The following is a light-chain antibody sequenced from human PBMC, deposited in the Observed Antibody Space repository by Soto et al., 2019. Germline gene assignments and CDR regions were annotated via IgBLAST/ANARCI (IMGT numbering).Light chain of an antibody. Sequence: QSVLTQPPSASGSPGQSVTISCTGTTSDIGAYNYVSWYQQRPGKAPKLIIYEVTRRPSGVPDRIFGSKSYTTASLTVSGLQAGVGADYYYISFAGTNIFVLGTGPKVTVL. V-gene: IGLV2-8*01. CDR1: TSDIGAYNY. CDR3: ISFAGTNIFV. J-gene: IGLJ1*01. CDR2: EVT.